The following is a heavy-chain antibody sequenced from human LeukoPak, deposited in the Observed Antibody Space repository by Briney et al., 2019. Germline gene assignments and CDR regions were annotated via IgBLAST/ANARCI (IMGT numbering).Heavy chain of an antibody. Sequence: GGSLRLSCAASGFTFSSYEMNWVRQAPGKGLEWVSYISSSGSTIYYADSVKGRFTISRDNAKNSLYLQMNSLRAEDTAVYYCARVVGGYDFRGYYYYYYMDVWGKGTTVTISS. CDR3: ARVVGGYDFRGYYYYYYMDV. V-gene: IGHV3-48*03. J-gene: IGHJ6*03. CDR1: GFTFSSYE. CDR2: ISSSGSTI. D-gene: IGHD5-12*01.